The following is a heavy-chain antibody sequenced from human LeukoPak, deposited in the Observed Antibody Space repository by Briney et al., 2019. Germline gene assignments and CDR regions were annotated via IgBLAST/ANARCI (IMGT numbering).Heavy chain of an antibody. V-gene: IGHV1-2*06. CDR1: GYTFTGYY. Sequence: GASVKVSCKASGYTFTGYYMHWVRQAPGQGLEWMGRINPNSGGTNYAQKFQGRVTMTRDTSISTAYMELSRLRSDDTAVYYCASTGIAVVGTEGRLYDYWGQGTLVTVSS. D-gene: IGHD6-19*01. CDR2: INPNSGGT. J-gene: IGHJ4*02. CDR3: ASTGIAVVGTEGRLYDY.